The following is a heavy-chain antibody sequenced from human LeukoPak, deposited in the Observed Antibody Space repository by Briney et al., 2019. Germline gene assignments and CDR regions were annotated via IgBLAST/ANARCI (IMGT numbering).Heavy chain of an antibody. Sequence: GGSLRLSCAASGFTFSSYSMNWVRQAPGKGLEWVSSISSSSSYIYYADSVKGRFTISRDNAKNSLYLQMNSLRAEDTAVYYCARAGYSYGYPYDYWGQGTLVTVSS. CDR2: ISSSSSYI. CDR3: ARAGYSYGYPYDY. CDR1: GFTFSSYS. V-gene: IGHV3-21*01. D-gene: IGHD5-18*01. J-gene: IGHJ4*02.